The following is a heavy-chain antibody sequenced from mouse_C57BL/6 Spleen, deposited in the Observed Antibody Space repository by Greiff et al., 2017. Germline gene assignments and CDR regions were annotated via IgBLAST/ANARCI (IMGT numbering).Heavy chain of an antibody. CDR2: IDPSDSET. V-gene: IGHV1-52*01. Sequence: QVQLQQPGAELVRPGSSVKLSCKASGYTFTSYWMHWVQQRPIQGLEWIGNIDPSDSETHYNQKFKDKSTLTVDKSSSTAYMQLSSLTSEDSAVCYCARGVYDAYHGGLAYWGQGTLVTVSA. J-gene: IGHJ3*01. CDR1: GYTFTSYW. CDR3: ARGVYDAYHGGLAY. D-gene: IGHD2-3*01.